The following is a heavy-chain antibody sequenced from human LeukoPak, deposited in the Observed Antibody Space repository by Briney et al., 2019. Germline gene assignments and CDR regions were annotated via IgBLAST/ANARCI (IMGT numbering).Heavy chain of an antibody. D-gene: IGHD6-19*01. Sequence: GGSLRLSCAASGFTFSSYGMHWVRQAPGKGLEWVAFIRYDGSNKYYADSVKGRFTISRDNSKSTLYLQMNSLRAEDTAVYYCAKDRGIAVAGTYYFDYWGQGTLVTVSS. CDR3: AKDRGIAVAGTYYFDY. CDR1: GFTFSSYG. V-gene: IGHV3-30*02. CDR2: IRYDGSNK. J-gene: IGHJ4*02.